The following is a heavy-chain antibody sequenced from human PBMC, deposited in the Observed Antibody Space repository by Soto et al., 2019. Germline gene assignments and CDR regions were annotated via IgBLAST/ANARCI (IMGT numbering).Heavy chain of an antibody. CDR3: ARVSIMVRGVGNWFDP. Sequence: PSETLSLTCTVSGGSISSGDYYWSWIRQPPGKGLEWIGYIYYSGSTYYNPSLKSRVTISVDTSKNQFSLKLSSVTAADTAVYYCARVSIMVRGVGNWFDPWGQGTLVTVS. CDR1: GGSISSGDYY. J-gene: IGHJ5*02. D-gene: IGHD3-10*01. V-gene: IGHV4-30-4*01. CDR2: IYYSGST.